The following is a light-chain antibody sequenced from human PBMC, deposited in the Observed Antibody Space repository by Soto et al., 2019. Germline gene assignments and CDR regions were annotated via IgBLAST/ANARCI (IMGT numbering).Light chain of an antibody. Sequence: EIVLTQSPATLSSSPGERATLSCRASQTVSNKLAWYQHKPGQAPRLLIYDTSNRASGIPARFSGSGSGTDFTLTISSLQPEDFATYYCLQHKNYPLTFGGGTKVDIK. CDR2: DTS. V-gene: IGKV3-11*01. CDR3: LQHKNYPLT. J-gene: IGKJ4*01. CDR1: QTVSNK.